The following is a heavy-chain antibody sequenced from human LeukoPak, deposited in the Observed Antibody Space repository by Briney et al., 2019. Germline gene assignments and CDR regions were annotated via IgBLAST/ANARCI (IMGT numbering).Heavy chain of an antibody. V-gene: IGHV4-38-2*02. J-gene: IGHJ3*02. Sequence: PSETLSLTCTVPGYSISSGYYWGWIRQPPGTGLEWIGSIYHSGSTFYNPSLKSRVTISVATSKNQFSLKLSSVTAADTAVYYCARLYQVVMDAFDIWGQGTMFTVSS. CDR1: GYSISSGYY. D-gene: IGHD3-22*01. CDR3: ARLYQVVMDAFDI. CDR2: IYHSGST.